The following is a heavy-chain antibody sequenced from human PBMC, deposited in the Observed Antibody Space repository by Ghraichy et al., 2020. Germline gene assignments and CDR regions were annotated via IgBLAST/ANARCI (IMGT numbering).Heavy chain of an antibody. V-gene: IGHV3-48*02. D-gene: IGHD4-17*01. CDR3: ARDSRTTLELDY. Sequence: VSYISSSSSTIYYADSVKGRFTISSAKAKNSLYLQRNSLRDEDTAVYYCARDSRTTLELDYWGQGTL. CDR2: ISSSSSTI. J-gene: IGHJ4*02.